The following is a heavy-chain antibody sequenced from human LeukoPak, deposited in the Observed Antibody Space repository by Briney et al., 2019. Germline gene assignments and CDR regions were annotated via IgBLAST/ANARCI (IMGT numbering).Heavy chain of an antibody. V-gene: IGHV3-74*01. D-gene: IGHD1-26*01. CDR3: VRDWDHFDFDS. Sequence: GGSLRLSCAASGFTFRNYWMHWVRQAPGKGLVWVSRIKGDGTHTIYADSVKGRFSISRDNAKSTLYLPMRSLRADDTAVYYCVRDWDHFDFDSWGQGTLVTVSS. CDR2: IKGDGTHT. J-gene: IGHJ5*01. CDR1: GFTFRNYW.